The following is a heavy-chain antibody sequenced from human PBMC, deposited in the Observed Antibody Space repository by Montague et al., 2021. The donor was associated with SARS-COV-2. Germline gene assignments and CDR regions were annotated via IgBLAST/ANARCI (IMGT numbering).Heavy chain of an antibody. CDR1: RFTLSTYA. Sequence: SLRLSCAASRFTLSTYAIHWVRQAPGKGLEWLAVISYDGRNKYDADPVKGRFTVSRDNSKNTLDLQMDSLRPDDTAVYYCARDRDTITRGDAFDIWGQGTMVTVSS. D-gene: IGHD3-3*01. CDR3: ARDRDTITRGDAFDI. CDR2: ISYDGRNK. J-gene: IGHJ3*02. V-gene: IGHV3-30*04.